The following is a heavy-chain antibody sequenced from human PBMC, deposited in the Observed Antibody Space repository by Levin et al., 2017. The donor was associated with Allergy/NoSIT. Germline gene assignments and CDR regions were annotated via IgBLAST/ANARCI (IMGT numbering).Heavy chain of an antibody. Sequence: GGSLRLSCAASGFTFDDYGMSWVRQAPGKGLEWVSGINWNGGSTGYADSVKGRFTISRDNAKNSLYLQMNSLRAEDTALYYCARGGYYYDSSGYYGWGQGTLVTVSS. J-gene: IGHJ4*02. V-gene: IGHV3-20*04. CDR2: INWNGGST. D-gene: IGHD3-22*01. CDR1: GFTFDDYG. CDR3: ARGGYYYDSSGYYG.